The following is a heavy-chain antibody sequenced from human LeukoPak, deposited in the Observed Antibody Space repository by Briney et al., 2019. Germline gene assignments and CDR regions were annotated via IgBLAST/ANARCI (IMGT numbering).Heavy chain of an antibody. CDR3: ARHDYGDHNWFDP. Sequence: PSETLSLTCAVYGGSFSGYYWSWIRQPPGKGLEWIGEINHSGSTNYNPSLKSRVTISVDTSKNQFSLKLSSVTAADAAVYYCARHDYGDHNWFDPWGQGTLVTVSS. CDR2: INHSGST. D-gene: IGHD4-17*01. V-gene: IGHV4-34*01. J-gene: IGHJ5*02. CDR1: GGSFSGYY.